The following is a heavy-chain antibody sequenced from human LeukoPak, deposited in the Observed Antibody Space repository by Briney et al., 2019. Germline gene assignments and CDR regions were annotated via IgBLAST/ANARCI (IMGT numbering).Heavy chain of an antibody. CDR1: GYSFTNYW. D-gene: IGHD6-13*01. CDR3: ARYAAAGEFDY. CDR2: IIPIFGTA. V-gene: IGHV1-69*01. J-gene: IGHJ4*02. Sequence: SGESLKISCKGSGYSFTNYWIAWVRQMSGKGLEWMGIIPIFGTANYAQKFQGRVTITADESTSTAYMELSSLRSEDTAVYYCARYAAAGEFDYWGQGTLVTVSS.